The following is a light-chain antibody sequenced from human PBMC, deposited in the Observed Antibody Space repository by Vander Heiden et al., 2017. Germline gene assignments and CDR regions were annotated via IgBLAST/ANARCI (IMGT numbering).Light chain of an antibody. Sequence: EIVMTQSPATLSVSPGERATLSCRASQSVSSNLAWYQQKPGQAPRLLIYGASNRANGIPDRFSGSGSVTEFTLTSSSRQYEDFAVYYWQQDNTYRTFGQGTKVEIK. CDR2: GAS. CDR3: QQDNTYRT. J-gene: IGKJ1*01. CDR1: QSVSSN. V-gene: IGKV3-15*01.